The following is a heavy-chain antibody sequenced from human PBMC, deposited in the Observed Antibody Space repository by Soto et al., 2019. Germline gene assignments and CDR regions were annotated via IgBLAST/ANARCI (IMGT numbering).Heavy chain of an antibody. J-gene: IGHJ4*02. CDR1: GFTFSSYA. V-gene: IGHV3-23*01. D-gene: IGHD6-13*01. Sequence: GGSLRLSCAASGFTFSSYAMSWVRQAPGKGLEWVSAISSSSGSTYYADSVKGRFTISRDNAKNSLYLQMNSLRAEDTAVYYCARSPWGYSNSLDYWGQGTLVTVSS. CDR3: ARSPWGYSNSLDY. CDR2: ISSSSGST.